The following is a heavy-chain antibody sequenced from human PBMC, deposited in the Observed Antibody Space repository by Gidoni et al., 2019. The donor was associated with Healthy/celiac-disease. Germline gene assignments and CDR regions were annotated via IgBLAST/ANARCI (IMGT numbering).Heavy chain of an antibody. V-gene: IGHV1-69*01. CDR1: GGTFSSYA. Sequence: QVQLVQSGAEGKKPGSSVKVSCKASGGTFSSYAISWVRQAPGQGLEWMGGIIPIFGTANYAQKFQGRVTITADESTSTAYMELSSLRSEDTAVYYCARGATGPVGYSSGYGVFDYWGQGTLVTVSS. J-gene: IGHJ4*02. CDR3: ARGATGPVGYSSGYGVFDY. D-gene: IGHD6-25*01. CDR2: IIPIFGTA.